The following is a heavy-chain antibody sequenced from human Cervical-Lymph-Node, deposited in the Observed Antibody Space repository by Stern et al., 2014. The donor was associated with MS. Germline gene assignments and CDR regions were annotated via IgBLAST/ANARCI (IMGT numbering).Heavy chain of an antibody. CDR2: ISASGGHT. D-gene: IGHD3-16*01. V-gene: IGHV3-23*01. Sequence: EVQLLESGGGLVQRGGSLRLSCEASGFTFSSYAISWVRQAPGTGLEWVSVISASGGHTLYADSVKGRFTISRDNSKHMVYLQMNGLRAEDTALYYCAKDLGAEYYYYGMDVWGQGTPVTVSS. CDR3: AKDLGAEYYYYGMDV. J-gene: IGHJ6*02. CDR1: GFTFSSYA.